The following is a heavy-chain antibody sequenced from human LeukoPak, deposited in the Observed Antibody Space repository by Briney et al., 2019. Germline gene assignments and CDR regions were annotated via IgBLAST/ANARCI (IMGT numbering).Heavy chain of an antibody. CDR2: ISAYNGNT. Sequence: ASVKVSCKASGYTFTSYGISWVRQAPGQGFEWMGWISAYNGNTNYAQKLQGRVTMTTDTSTSTAYMELRSLRSDDTAVYYCASLGSYYPTLNYWGQGTLVTVSS. D-gene: IGHD1-26*01. V-gene: IGHV1-18*01. J-gene: IGHJ4*02. CDR1: GYTFTSYG. CDR3: ASLGSYYPTLNY.